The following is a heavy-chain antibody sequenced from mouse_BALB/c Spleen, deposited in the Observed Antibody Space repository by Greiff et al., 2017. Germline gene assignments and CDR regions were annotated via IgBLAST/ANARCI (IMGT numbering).Heavy chain of an antibody. J-gene: IGHJ3*01. CDR1: GFTFSSYA. V-gene: IGHV5-9-4*01. D-gene: IGHD4-1*01. Sequence: EVQGVESGGGLVKPGGSLKLSCAASGFTFSSYAMSWVRQSPEKRLEWVAEISSGGSYTYYPDTVTGRFTISRDNAKNTLYLEMSSLRSEDTAMYYCATNWDWFAYWGQGTLVTVSA. CDR3: ATNWDWFAY. CDR2: ISSGGSYT.